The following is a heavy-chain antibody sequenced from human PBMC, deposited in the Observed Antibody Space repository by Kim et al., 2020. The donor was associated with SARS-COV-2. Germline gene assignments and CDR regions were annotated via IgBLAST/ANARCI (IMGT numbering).Heavy chain of an antibody. D-gene: IGHD6-13*01. V-gene: IGHV3-7*01. CDR2: VKQDGSEK. Sequence: GGSLRLSCEAPGFNFGNYWMNWVRQTPGKGLEWVANVKQDGSEKNYVDSVKGRFTISRDNAKNSLFLQMNSLRAEDTAVYYCARKLGSSYTSFDFWGQGT. J-gene: IGHJ4*02. CDR1: GFNFGNYW. CDR3: ARKLGSSYTSFDF.